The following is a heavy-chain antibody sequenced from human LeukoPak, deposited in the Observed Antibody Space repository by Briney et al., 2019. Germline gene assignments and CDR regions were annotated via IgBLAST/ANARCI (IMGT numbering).Heavy chain of an antibody. V-gene: IGHV5-51*01. CDR1: GYSFTIYW. Sequence: GESLKISCKGSGYSFTIYWIGWVRQMSGKGLEWMGIIYPGDSDTRYSPSFQRQVTISGDTYISTAYLQWSSLKASDTAIYYCARQSRYCTGGSCYVNFDYWGQGTLVTVSS. J-gene: IGHJ4*02. CDR2: IYPGDSDT. D-gene: IGHD2-15*01. CDR3: ARQSRYCTGGSCYVNFDY.